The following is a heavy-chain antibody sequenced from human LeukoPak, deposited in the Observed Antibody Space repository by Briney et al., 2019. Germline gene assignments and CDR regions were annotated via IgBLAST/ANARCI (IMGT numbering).Heavy chain of an antibody. CDR1: GYSFTSYW. CDR2: IYPGDSDI. J-gene: IGHJ4*02. CDR3: ARRHSVRTEVGATPYFDY. V-gene: IGHV5-51*01. D-gene: IGHD1-26*01. Sequence: GESLKISCKGSGYSFTSYWIGWVRQMPGKGLEWMGIIYPGDSDIRYSPSFQGQVTISADKSISTAYLQWSSLKASDTAMYYCARRHSVRTEVGATPYFDYWGQGALVTVSS.